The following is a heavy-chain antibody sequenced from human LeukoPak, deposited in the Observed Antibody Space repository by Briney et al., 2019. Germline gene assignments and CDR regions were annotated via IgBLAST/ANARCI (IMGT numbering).Heavy chain of an antibody. Sequence: GGSLRLSCAASGFIVSNTYMTWVRQAPGKGLEWVSVIHNDGSTYYADSVKGRFTVSRDNSKNMVFLRMNSLRVEDTSVYFCASLARDHGGQGTLVSVSS. V-gene: IGHV3-53*01. D-gene: IGHD3-3*02. J-gene: IGHJ4*02. CDR3: ASLARDH. CDR1: GFIVSNTY. CDR2: IHNDGST.